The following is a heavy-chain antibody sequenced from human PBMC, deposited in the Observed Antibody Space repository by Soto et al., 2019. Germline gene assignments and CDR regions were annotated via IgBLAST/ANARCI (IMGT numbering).Heavy chain of an antibody. CDR3: ARAMGAMKPYWFDY. V-gene: IGHV3-48*02. CDR1: GFTFSSYS. CDR2: ISTSSRTI. D-gene: IGHD1-26*01. J-gene: IGHJ4*01. Sequence: PGGSLRLSCAASGFTFSSYSMNWVRQAPGKGLEWVSYISTSSRTIYYADSVKGRFTISRDNAKNSLYLQMNSLRDEDTAVYYCARAMGAMKPYWFDYWGQGTLVTVSS.